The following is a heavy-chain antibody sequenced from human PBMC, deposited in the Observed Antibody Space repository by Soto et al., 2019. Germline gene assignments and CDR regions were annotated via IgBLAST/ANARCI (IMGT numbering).Heavy chain of an antibody. V-gene: IGHV5-51*01. CDR3: VATTMVTPSEFSFDY. CDR2: IYPGDSDT. J-gene: IGHJ4*02. D-gene: IGHD4-17*01. CDR1: GYSFTSYW. Sequence: GESLKISCKGSGYSFTSYWIGWVRQMPGKGLEWMGIIYPGDSDTRYSPSFQGQVTISADKSISTAYLQWSSLKASDTAMYYCVATTMVTPSEFSFDYWGQGTLVTVSS.